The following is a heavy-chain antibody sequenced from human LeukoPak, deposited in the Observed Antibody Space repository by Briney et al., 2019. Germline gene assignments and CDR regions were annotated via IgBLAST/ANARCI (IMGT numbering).Heavy chain of an antibody. D-gene: IGHD3-10*01. CDR1: GGSISSYY. CDR3: ASTSGSYFISSFDY. J-gene: IGHJ4*02. V-gene: IGHV4-59*01. Sequence: PSETLSLTCTDSGGSISSYYWSWIRQPPGKGLEWIGYIYYSGSTNYNPSLKSRVTISVDTSKNQFSLKLSSVTAADTAVYYCASTSGSYFISSFDYWGQGTLVTVSS. CDR2: IYYSGST.